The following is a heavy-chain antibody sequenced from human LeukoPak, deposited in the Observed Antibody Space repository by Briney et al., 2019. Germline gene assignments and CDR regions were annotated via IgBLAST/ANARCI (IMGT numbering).Heavy chain of an antibody. D-gene: IGHD6-19*01. V-gene: IGHV4-4*07. CDR3: ASQKWYSSGWYANY. Sequence: PSETLSLTCTVSGYSISSSYYWSWIRQPAGKGLEWIGRIYTSGSTNYNPSLKSRVTVSVDTSKNQFSLKLSSVTAADTAVYYCASQKWYSSGWYANYWGQGTLVTVSS. CDR1: GYSISSSYY. J-gene: IGHJ4*02. CDR2: IYTSGST.